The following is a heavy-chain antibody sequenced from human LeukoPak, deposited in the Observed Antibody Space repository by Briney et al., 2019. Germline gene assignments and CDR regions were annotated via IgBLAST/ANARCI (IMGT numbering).Heavy chain of an antibody. CDR3: ARCTLRAAPLGYSYGLLIWGEDAFDI. D-gene: IGHD5-18*01. CDR2: ISSSSSYI. J-gene: IGHJ3*02. CDR1: GFTFSSYS. Sequence: PGGSLRLSCAASGFTFSSYSMNWVRQAPGKGLEWVSSISSSSSYIYYADSVKGRFTISRDNAKNSLYLQMNSLRAEDTAVYYCARCTLRAAPLGYSYGLLIWGEDAFDIWGQGTMVTVSS. V-gene: IGHV3-21*01.